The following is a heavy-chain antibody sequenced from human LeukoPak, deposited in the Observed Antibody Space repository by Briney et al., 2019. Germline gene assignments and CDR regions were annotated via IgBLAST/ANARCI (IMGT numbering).Heavy chain of an antibody. Sequence: SETLSLTCAVYGGSFSGYYWSWIRQPPGKGLEWIGEINHSGSTNYNPSLKSRVTISVDTSKNQFSLKLSSVTAADTAVYYCARVDPPSDCSSTSCYDVFDYWGQGTLVTVSS. V-gene: IGHV4-34*01. J-gene: IGHJ4*02. D-gene: IGHD2-2*01. CDR1: GGSFSGYY. CDR2: INHSGST. CDR3: ARVDPPSDCSSTSCYDVFDY.